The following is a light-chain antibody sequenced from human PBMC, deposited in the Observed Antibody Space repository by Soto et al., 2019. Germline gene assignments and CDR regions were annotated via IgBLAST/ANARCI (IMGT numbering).Light chain of an antibody. CDR1: SSNIGSNT. CDR2: TNN. Sequence: HSVLTQPPSASGTPGQRVAISCSGSSSNIGSNTVNWYQQLPGTAPKLLIYTNNQRPSGVRDRFSGSRSGTSASLAISGLQSEDEADYYCAAWDDSLNGFVFGTGTKVTVL. J-gene: IGLJ1*01. V-gene: IGLV1-44*01. CDR3: AAWDDSLNGFV.